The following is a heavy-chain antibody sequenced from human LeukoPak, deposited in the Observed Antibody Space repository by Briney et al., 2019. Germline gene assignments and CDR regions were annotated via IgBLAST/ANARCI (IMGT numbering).Heavy chain of an antibody. V-gene: IGHV1-2*02. CDR3: ARSTPAYYYGSSGLVQS. Sequence: GASVKVSCKASGYTFTGYYMHWVRQAPGQGLEWMGWINPNSGGTNYAQKFQGRVTMTRDTSISTAYMELSRLRSDDTAVYYCARSTPAYYYGSSGLVQSWGQGTLVTVSS. D-gene: IGHD3-22*01. J-gene: IGHJ4*02. CDR1: GYTFTGYY. CDR2: INPNSGGT.